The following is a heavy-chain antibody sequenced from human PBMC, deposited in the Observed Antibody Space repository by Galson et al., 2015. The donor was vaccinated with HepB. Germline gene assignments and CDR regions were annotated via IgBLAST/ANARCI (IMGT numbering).Heavy chain of an antibody. CDR3: ARHWLTTGPNDY. D-gene: IGHD4-11*01. CDR2: VYHSGRT. CDR1: GGSISSSTYY. V-gene: IGHV4-39*01. Sequence: SETLSLTCTVSGGSISSSTYYWGWIRQPPGKGLEWIGSVYHSGRTNYSPSLKSRVTISVDTSKNQFSLKLNSVTAADTAVYYCARHWLTTGPNDYWGQGTLVTVSS. J-gene: IGHJ4*02.